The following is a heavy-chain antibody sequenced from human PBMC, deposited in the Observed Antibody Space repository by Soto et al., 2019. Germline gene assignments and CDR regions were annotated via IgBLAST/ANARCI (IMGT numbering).Heavy chain of an antibody. Sequence: EVQLVESGGGLVQPGGSLRLSCVASGFTFSYSWMHWVRQAPGKGLVWVSRVNEDGSDTNYADFVKGRFTISRDNAKNTVYLQMNSLRAEDTAVYYCARVAVVTRGIDYWGQGTLVTVSS. J-gene: IGHJ4*02. CDR2: VNEDGSDT. D-gene: IGHD6-19*01. V-gene: IGHV3-74*01. CDR3: ARVAVVTRGIDY. CDR1: GFTFSYSW.